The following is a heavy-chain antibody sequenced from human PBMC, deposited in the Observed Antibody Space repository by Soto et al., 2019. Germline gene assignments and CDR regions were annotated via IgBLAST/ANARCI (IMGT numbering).Heavy chain of an antibody. CDR3: ARGMITFGGAIDS. CDR2: ISYDGNNE. D-gene: IGHD3-16*01. J-gene: IGHJ4*02. CDR1: GFIFSSYA. Sequence: GGSLRLSCSASGFIFSSYAVHWVRQAPGKGLDWVAVISYDGNNEYYADSVKGRFTISRDNSKNTLYLQMNSLRVEDTAVYYCARGMITFGGAIDSWGQGILVTVSS. V-gene: IGHV3-30-3*01.